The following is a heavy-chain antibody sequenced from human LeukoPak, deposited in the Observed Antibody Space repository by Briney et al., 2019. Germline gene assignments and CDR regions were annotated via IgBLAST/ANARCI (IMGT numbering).Heavy chain of an antibody. CDR3: AKDGIVVVPTAINWFDP. Sequence: PGGSLRLSCAASGFTFSSYSMNWVRQAPGKGLEWVSDISSSSSTIYYADSVKGRFTISRDNSKNTLYLQMNSLRAEDTAVYYCAKDGIVVVPTAINWFDPWGQGTLVTVSS. CDR1: GFTFSSYS. J-gene: IGHJ5*02. V-gene: IGHV3-48*01. CDR2: ISSSSSTI. D-gene: IGHD2-2*01.